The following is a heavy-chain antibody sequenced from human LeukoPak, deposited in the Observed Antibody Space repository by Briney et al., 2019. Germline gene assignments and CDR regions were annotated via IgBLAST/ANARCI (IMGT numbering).Heavy chain of an antibody. J-gene: IGHJ6*03. V-gene: IGHV4-34*01. CDR2: INHSGST. Sequence: PSETLSLTCAVYGGSFSGYYWSWIRQPPGKGLEWIGEINHSGSTNYNPSLKSRVTMSVDTSKNQFSLKLSSVTAADTAVYYCARGSNPGIAVAGIGNYYYYYMDVWGKGTTVTISS. D-gene: IGHD6-19*01. CDR3: ARGSNPGIAVAGIGNYYYYYMDV. CDR1: GGSFSGYY.